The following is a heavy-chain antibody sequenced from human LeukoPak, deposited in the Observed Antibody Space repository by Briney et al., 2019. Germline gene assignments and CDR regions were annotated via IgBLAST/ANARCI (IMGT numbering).Heavy chain of an antibody. CDR1: GYIFTSNY. Sequence: ASVKVSCKASGYIFTSNYIHWVRQAPGQGLEWMGMIYPRDGSTSYAQRFQDRVTVTRDTSTSTVHMELSGLRSEDTAVYYCARDQEGFDYWGQGTQITVSS. J-gene: IGHJ4*02. CDR3: ARDQEGFDY. V-gene: IGHV1-46*01. CDR2: IYPRDGST.